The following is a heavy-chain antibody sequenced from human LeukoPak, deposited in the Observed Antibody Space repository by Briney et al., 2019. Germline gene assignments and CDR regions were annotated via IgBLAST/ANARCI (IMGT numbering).Heavy chain of an antibody. J-gene: IGHJ5*02. CDR1: GGSISSYY. CDR2: IYYSGST. D-gene: IGHD3-3*01. Sequence: SETLSLTCTVSGGSISSYYWSWIRQLPGKGLEWIGYIYYSGSTNYNPSLKSRVTISVDTSKNQFSLKLSSVTAADTAVYYCARGVTIFGVVSNWFDPWGQGTLVTVSS. CDR3: ARGVTIFGVVSNWFDP. V-gene: IGHV4-59*01.